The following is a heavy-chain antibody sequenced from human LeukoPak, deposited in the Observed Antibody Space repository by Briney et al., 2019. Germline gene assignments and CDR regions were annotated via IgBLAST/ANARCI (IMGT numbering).Heavy chain of an antibody. Sequence: SETLSRTCAVYGGSFSGYYWNWIRQPPGKGLEWIGEINHYGSTKYSPSLKSRVTISGDTSKNQFSLRLNSVTAADTAVYYCARAYRAHQTFHSYHFFDFWGRGTLVTVSS. CDR2: INHYGST. CDR1: GGSFSGYY. V-gene: IGHV4-34*01. D-gene: IGHD5-18*01. J-gene: IGHJ4*02. CDR3: ARAYRAHQTFHSYHFFDF.